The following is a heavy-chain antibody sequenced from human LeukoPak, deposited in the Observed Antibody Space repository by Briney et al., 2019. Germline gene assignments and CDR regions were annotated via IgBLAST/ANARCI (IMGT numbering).Heavy chain of an antibody. V-gene: IGHV4-61*02. J-gene: IGHJ4*02. CDR2: IYTSGST. D-gene: IGHD5-18*01. CDR3: ARGRPQRGYSYGSFFDY. CDR1: GGSISSGSYY. Sequence: PSQTLSLTCTVSGGSISSGSYYWSWIRQPAGKGLEWIGRIYTSGSTNYDPSLKSRVTISVDTSKNQFSLKLSSVTAADTAEYYCARGRPQRGYSYGSFFDYWGQGTLVTVSS.